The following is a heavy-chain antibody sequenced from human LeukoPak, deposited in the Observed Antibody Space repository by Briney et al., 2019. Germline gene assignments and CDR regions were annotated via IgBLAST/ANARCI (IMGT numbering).Heavy chain of an antibody. CDR1: GITFTNAW. D-gene: IGHD2-15*01. V-gene: IGHV3-15*01. J-gene: IGHJ4*02. CDR3: TTIRGFCSGRSCLGY. CDR2: IKSKTDGGTT. Sequence: GGSLRLSCAASGITFTNAWMSWVRQAPGKGLEWVGRIKSKTDGGTTDYAAPVKGRFTISRDDSKNTLYLQMNSLKSEDTAVYYCTTIRGFCSGRSCLGYWGQGTLVTVSS.